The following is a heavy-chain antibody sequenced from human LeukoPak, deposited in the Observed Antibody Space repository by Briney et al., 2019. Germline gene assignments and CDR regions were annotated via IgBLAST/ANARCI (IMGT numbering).Heavy chain of an antibody. D-gene: IGHD1-26*01. CDR1: GYTFTSYY. CDR2: INPTGGST. J-gene: IGHJ5*02. Sequence: ASVKVSCEASGYTFTSYYMHWVRQAPGQGLEWMGLINPTGGSTGYAQKFQGRVTMTRDMSTSTDYMELSSLRSEDTAIYYCARDNSVGDNAWWFDPWGQGTLVTVSS. CDR3: ARDNSVGDNAWWFDP. V-gene: IGHV1-46*01.